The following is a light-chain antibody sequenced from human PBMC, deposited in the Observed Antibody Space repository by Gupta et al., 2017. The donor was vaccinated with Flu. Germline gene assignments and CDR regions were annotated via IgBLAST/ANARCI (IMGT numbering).Light chain of an antibody. V-gene: IGKV3-11*01. CDR3: QQCSNWPLT. CDR2: DAF. CDR1: QTVGSC. Sequence: ETVLTQSPATLSLSPGERATLSCRASQTVGSCLAWYQHKPGQAPRLLIYDAFNRATGIPARFSGSGSGTDFTLTITGLDPEDFAVYYCQQCSNWPLTFGGGTKVEIK. J-gene: IGKJ4*01.